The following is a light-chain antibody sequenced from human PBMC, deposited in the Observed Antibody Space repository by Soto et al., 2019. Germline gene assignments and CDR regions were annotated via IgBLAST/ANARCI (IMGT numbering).Light chain of an antibody. CDR1: QSVSSTY. Sequence: DIVLTQSPGTLSLSPGERATLSCRASQSVSSTYLAWYQQKPGQAPRLLIYGASNRATGIPDRFSGSVSGTDFTLTISRLEPEDFAVYYCQQYGSSPGTFGQGTKVELK. CDR2: GAS. V-gene: IGKV3-20*01. CDR3: QQYGSSPGT. J-gene: IGKJ1*01.